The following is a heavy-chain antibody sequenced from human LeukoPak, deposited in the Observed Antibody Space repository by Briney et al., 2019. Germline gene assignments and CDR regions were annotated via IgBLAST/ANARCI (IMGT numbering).Heavy chain of an antibody. CDR3: TTDYGDYVFRSDC. J-gene: IGHJ4*02. Sequence: GGSLRLSCAASGFGVSGAWMNWVRQAPGKGLEWVGRIKSKTAGGTTDYAAPVKGRFIISRDDSKNTLYLQMNSLKTEDTAVYYCTTDYGDYVFRSDCWGQGTLVTVSS. V-gene: IGHV3-15*07. CDR1: GFGVSGAW. CDR2: IKSKTAGGTT. D-gene: IGHD4-17*01.